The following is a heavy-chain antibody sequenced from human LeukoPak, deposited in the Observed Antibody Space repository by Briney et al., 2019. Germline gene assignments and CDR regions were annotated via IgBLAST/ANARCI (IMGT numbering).Heavy chain of an antibody. V-gene: IGHV1-2*02. CDR3: ARVRYRLAETYIDY. J-gene: IGHJ4*02. CDR1: GYTFTSYG. CDR2: INPNSGDT. D-gene: IGHD3-16*01. Sequence: GASVKVSCKASGYTFTSYGISWVRQAPGQGLEWMGWINPNSGDTNYAQKFQGRVTMTRDTSISTAYMELSRLRSGDTAVYYCARVRYRLAETYIDYWGQGTLVTVSS.